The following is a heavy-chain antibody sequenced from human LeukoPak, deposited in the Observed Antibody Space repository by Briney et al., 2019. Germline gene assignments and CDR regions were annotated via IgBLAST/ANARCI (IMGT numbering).Heavy chain of an antibody. J-gene: IGHJ5*02. D-gene: IGHD3-3*01. CDR1: GFTFSSYS. V-gene: IGHV3-48*01. CDR3: ARDKGYDFWSGYYTNWFDP. Sequence: GGSLRLSCAASGFTFSSYSMNWVRQAPGKGLEWVSYISSSSSTIYYADSVKGRFTISRDNAKNTLYLQMNSLRAEDTAVYYCARDKGYDFWSGYYTNWFDPWGQGTLVTVSS. CDR2: ISSSSSTI.